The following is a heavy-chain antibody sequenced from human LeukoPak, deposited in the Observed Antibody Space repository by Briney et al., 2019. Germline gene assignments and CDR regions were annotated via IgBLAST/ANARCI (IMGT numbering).Heavy chain of an antibody. CDR3: ARRRSKKRYCSTTSCPDDAFDI. CDR1: GGTFSSYA. Sequence: ASVKVSCKASGGTFSSYAISWVRQAPGPGLEWMGRIIPILGIANYAQKFQGRVTITADKSTSTAYMELSSLRSEDTAVYYCARRRSKKRYCSTTSCPDDAFDIWGQGTMVTVSS. CDR2: IIPILGIA. V-gene: IGHV1-69*04. J-gene: IGHJ3*02. D-gene: IGHD2-2*01.